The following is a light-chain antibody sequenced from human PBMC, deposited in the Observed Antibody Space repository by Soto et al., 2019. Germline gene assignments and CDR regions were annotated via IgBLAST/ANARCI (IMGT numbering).Light chain of an antibody. CDR1: SGDVGRYDS. CDR3: SSYTTNRTPV. Sequence: HSVLAQPASVSGSPGQSLTISCTGTSGDVGRYDSVSWYKHRPGKVPELIIFSDRFSGSKSGNTASLTISGLQAEDEADYYCSSYTTNRTPVFGGGTKVTVL. J-gene: IGLJ2*01. V-gene: IGLV2-14*01.